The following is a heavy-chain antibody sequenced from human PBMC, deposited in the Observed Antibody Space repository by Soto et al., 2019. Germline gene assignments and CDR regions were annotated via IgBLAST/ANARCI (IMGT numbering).Heavy chain of an antibody. Sequence: EVQLLESGGGLVQPGGSLKLSCAASGFTFSSFAMSWLRQAPGKGLDWVSAISGSGGSTYYADSVKGRFTISRDNSKNALYLQMNSLRAEDTAVYYCAKVSGSATYYTKANDYWGQGTLVTVSS. CDR2: ISGSGGST. V-gene: IGHV3-23*01. J-gene: IGHJ4*02. CDR3: AKVSGSATYYTKANDY. CDR1: GFTFSSFA. D-gene: IGHD3-10*01.